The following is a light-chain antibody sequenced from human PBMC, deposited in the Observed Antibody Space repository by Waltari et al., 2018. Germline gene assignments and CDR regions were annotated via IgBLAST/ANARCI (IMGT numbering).Light chain of an antibody. J-gene: IGKJ1*01. Sequence: EIVLTQSPGTLSLSPGERTTLSCRASQSVSSSYLAWYQQKPGQAPRLLIYSASRRATGIPDRFSSSGSGTDFTLTISRLEPEDFAVYYCQQYGSSPKTLGQGTKVEIK. CDR1: QSVSSSY. CDR2: SAS. CDR3: QQYGSSPKT. V-gene: IGKV3-20*01.